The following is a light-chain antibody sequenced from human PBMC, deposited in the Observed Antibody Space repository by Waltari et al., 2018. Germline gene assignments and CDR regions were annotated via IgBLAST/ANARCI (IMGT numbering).Light chain of an antibody. Sequence: EIVLTQYPGTLSLSPGERATLSCRASQSVSRTLAWYQQKPGQAPKLLIYGASIRATGIPDRFTGSGSGTDFSITISSLEPEDFAIYFCQHYVRLPATFGQGTKVEIK. CDR1: QSVSRT. CDR2: GAS. J-gene: IGKJ1*01. CDR3: QHYVRLPAT. V-gene: IGKV3-20*01.